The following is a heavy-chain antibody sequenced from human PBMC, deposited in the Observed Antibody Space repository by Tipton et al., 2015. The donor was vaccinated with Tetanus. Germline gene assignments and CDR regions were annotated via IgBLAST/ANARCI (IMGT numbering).Heavy chain of an antibody. J-gene: IGHJ5*02. D-gene: IGHD1-7*01. V-gene: IGHV5-51*01. CDR2: IYPADSDT. Sequence: QLVQSGAEVKKPGESLMISCEASGYKFTNYWIGWVRQMPGRGLEWIGVIYPADSDTRYNPSFEGQGPISADKSINTAYLQWTSLRASATAMYYCVSRPGMSGTTYGWFDPWGQGTLVTVSS. CDR1: GYKFTNYW. CDR3: VSRPGMSGTTYGWFDP.